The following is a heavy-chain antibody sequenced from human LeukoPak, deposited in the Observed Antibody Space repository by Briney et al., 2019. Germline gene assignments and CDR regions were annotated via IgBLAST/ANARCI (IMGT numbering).Heavy chain of an antibody. CDR2: IWYDGSNE. Sequence: PGGSLRLSCAASXFTFSTYDMHWVRQAPGKGLEWVAVIWYDGSNEYYADSVKGRFTISRDNSKNTLYLQMNSLRAEDTAVYYCARDLSSSWIFDYWGQGTLVTVSS. CDR3: ARDLSSSWIFDY. CDR1: XFTFSTYD. J-gene: IGHJ4*02. D-gene: IGHD6-13*01. V-gene: IGHV3-33*01.